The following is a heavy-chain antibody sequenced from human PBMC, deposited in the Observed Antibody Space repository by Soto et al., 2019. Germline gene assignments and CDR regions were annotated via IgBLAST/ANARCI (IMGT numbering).Heavy chain of an antibody. Sequence: SGPTLVNPTPTLTLTCTFSGFSLSTSGMRVSWIRQPPGKALEWLARIDWDDDKFYSTSLKTRLTISKDTSKNQVVLTITNMDPVDTATYYCARMQKRDYGYYFDYWGQGTLVTVSS. CDR1: GFSLSTSGMR. CDR3: ARMQKRDYGYYFDY. V-gene: IGHV2-70*04. D-gene: IGHD3-10*01. CDR2: IDWDDDK. J-gene: IGHJ4*02.